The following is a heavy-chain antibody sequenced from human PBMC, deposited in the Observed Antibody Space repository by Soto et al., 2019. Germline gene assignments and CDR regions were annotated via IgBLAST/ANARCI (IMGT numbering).Heavy chain of an antibody. CDR1: GFSFSDYS. CDR2: IDSSGTTR. CDR3: ARGGIDS. Sequence: EVQLVESGGGMVQPGGSLRLSCAASGFSFSDYSMNWVRQAPGKGLEWVSYIDSSGTTRYYADSVKGRFTISRDNAKNTLYLQMHSLRADDTAVYYCARGGIDSWGQGTRVTVSS. V-gene: IGHV3-48*04. D-gene: IGHD1-1*01. J-gene: IGHJ4*02.